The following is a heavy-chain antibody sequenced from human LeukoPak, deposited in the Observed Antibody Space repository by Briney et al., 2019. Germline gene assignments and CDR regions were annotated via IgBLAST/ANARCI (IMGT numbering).Heavy chain of an antibody. CDR1: GVTFGSYG. V-gene: IGHV3-30*02. J-gene: IGHJ3*01. Sequence: GGSLRLSCAVSGVTFGSYGMNWVRQAPGRGLEWVGFIRYDGSTKYYGDSVKDRFTISRDNSKNTLYLQMTGLGPEDTAMYYCAKPRTDTFGFDAFAVWGPGTIVTVSS. D-gene: IGHD2/OR15-2a*01. CDR3: AKPRTDTFGFDAFAV. CDR2: IRYDGSTK.